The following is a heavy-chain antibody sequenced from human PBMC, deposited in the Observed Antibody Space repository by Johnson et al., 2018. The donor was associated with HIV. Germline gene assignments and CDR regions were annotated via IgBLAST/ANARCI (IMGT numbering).Heavy chain of an antibody. J-gene: IGHJ3*02. D-gene: IGHD3-10*01. V-gene: IGHV3-11*04. Sequence: QMQLVESGGGLVKPGGSLRLSCAASGFTFSDYYMSWIRQAPGKGLDWVSYISSTGTTIYYADSVKGRFTISRDNAMKSLYLQMNSLRAEETAVYYCAREGALGAYDAFDIWGQGTMVTVSS. CDR3: AREGALGAYDAFDI. CDR2: ISSTGTTI. CDR1: GFTFSDYY.